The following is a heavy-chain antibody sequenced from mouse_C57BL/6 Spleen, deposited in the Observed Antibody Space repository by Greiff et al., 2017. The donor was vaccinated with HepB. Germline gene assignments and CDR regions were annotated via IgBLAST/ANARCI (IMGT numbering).Heavy chain of an antibody. Sequence: VQLQQSGPELVKPGASVKMSCKASGYTFTDYNMHWVKQSHGKSLEWIGYINPNNGGTSYNQKFKGKATLTVNKSSSTAYMELRSLTSEDSAVYYCARGDYGSSYGGFAYWGQGTLVTVSA. V-gene: IGHV1-22*01. J-gene: IGHJ3*01. CDR3: ARGDYGSSYGGFAY. D-gene: IGHD1-1*01. CDR2: INPNNGGT. CDR1: GYTFTDYN.